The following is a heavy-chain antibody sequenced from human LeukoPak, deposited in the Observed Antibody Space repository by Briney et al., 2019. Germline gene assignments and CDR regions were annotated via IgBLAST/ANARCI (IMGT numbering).Heavy chain of an antibody. CDR1: GGSISSYY. CDR3: AREEANYFDY. Sequence: SETLSLTCTVSGGSISSYYWSWIRQPPGKGLEWIGYIYYSGSTNYNPSLKSRVTISVDTSKNQFSLKLSSVTAADTAVYYCAREEANYFDYWGQGTLVTVSS. CDR2: IYYSGST. D-gene: IGHD1-26*01. V-gene: IGHV4-59*01. J-gene: IGHJ4*02.